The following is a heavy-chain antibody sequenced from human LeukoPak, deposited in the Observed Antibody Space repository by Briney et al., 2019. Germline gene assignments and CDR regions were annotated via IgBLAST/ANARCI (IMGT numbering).Heavy chain of an antibody. CDR3: ARTTEYSSGWSDY. D-gene: IGHD6-19*01. Sequence: SETLSLTCTVSGGSISISSYYWPWIRQPPGKGLEWIGYVYYSGSTDYNPSLKSRVTISLDTSTNQFSLKMKSVTAADTAVYYCARTTEYSSGWSDYWGQGTLVTVSS. CDR1: GGSISISSYY. CDR2: VYYSGST. J-gene: IGHJ4*02. V-gene: IGHV4-61*01.